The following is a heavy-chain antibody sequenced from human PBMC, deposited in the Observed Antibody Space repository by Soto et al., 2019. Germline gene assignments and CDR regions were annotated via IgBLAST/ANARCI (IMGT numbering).Heavy chain of an antibody. CDR2: ISYDGSNK. CDR1: GFTFSSYA. CDR3: ARNSFYGSGNAGGMDV. D-gene: IGHD3-10*01. Sequence: PGGSLRLSCAASGFTFSSYAMHWVRQAPGKGLEWVAVISYDGSNKYYADSVKGRFTISRDNSKNTLYLQMNSLRAEDTAVYYCARNSFYGSGNAGGMDVWGQGTTVTVSS. J-gene: IGHJ6*02. V-gene: IGHV3-30-3*01.